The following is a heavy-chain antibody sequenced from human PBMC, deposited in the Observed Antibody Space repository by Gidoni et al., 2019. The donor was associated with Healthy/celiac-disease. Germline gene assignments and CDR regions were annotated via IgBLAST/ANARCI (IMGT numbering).Heavy chain of an antibody. D-gene: IGHD3-16*01. V-gene: IGHV4-39*01. CDR3: ARPGDGLAP. CDR2: IYYSGST. J-gene: IGHJ5*02. Sequence: QLQLQESGPGLVKPSETLSLTCTVYGGSISSSSDYWGWIRQPPGTGLEWIGSIYYSGSTYYNPSLTSRVTISVDTSKNHFSPKLSSVTAADTAVYYCARPGDGLAPWGQGTLVTVSS. CDR1: GGSISSSSDY.